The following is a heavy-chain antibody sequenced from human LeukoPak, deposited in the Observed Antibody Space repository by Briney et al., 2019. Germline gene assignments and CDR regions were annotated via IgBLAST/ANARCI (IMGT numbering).Heavy chain of an antibody. CDR3: ASALRIYYYFDY. CDR2: ISDSGGNT. V-gene: IGHV3-23*01. J-gene: IGHJ4*02. Sequence: PGGSLRLSCAASGFTFSSYALSWVRQAPGKGLEWVSAISDSGGNTYYADSVKGRFTISRDNSKNTLYLQMHSLGAEDTAVYYCASALRIYYYFDYWGQGTLVTVSS. CDR1: GFTFSSYA. D-gene: IGHD1-26*01.